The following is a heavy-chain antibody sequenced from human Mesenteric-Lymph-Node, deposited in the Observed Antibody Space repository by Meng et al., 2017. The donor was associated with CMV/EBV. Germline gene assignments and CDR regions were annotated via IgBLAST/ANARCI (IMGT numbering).Heavy chain of an antibody. V-gene: IGHV3-30*04. CDR1: GFTFSSYA. CDR3: ARDPYGDYPAYYFNY. J-gene: IGHJ4*02. D-gene: IGHD4-17*01. CDR2: ISYDGSYE. Sequence: GESLKISCAASGFTFSSYAMHWVRQAPGKGLEWVAVISYDGSYEYYADSVKGRFTISRDNSNNTLYLQMNSLRAEDTAVYYCARDPYGDYPAYYFNYWGQGTLVTVSS.